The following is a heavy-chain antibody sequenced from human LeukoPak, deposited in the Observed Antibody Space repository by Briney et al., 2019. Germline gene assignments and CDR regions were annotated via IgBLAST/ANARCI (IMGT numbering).Heavy chain of an antibody. D-gene: IGHD6-13*01. CDR2: ISWNSGSI. J-gene: IGHJ4*02. V-gene: IGHV3-9*03. CDR1: GFTFDDYA. Sequence: GGSLRLSCAASGFTFDDYAMHWVRQAPGKGLEWVSGISWNSGSIGYADSVKGRFTISRDNAKNSLYLQMNSLRTEDMGLYYCAKGGVGSSWLFDYWGQGTLVTVSS. CDR3: AKGGVGSSWLFDY.